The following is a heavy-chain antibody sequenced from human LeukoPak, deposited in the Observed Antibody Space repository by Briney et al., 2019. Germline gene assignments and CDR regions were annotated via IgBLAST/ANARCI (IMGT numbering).Heavy chain of an antibody. CDR2: VYDFGST. V-gene: IGHV4-39*07. CDR3: ARDLVGAITGFDP. Sequence: PSETLSLTCTVSGGSIRTYYWNSISSSYWSWIRQPPGKGLEWIGGVYDFGSTYHSPSLKSRVTISIDTSKNQFFLKLSSVTAADTAVYYCARDLVGAITGFDPWGQGTLVIVSS. J-gene: IGHJ5*02. D-gene: IGHD1-26*01. CDR1: GGSIRTYYWNSISSSY.